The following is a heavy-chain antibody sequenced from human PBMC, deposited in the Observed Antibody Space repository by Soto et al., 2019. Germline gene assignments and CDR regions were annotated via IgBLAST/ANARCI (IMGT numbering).Heavy chain of an antibody. Sequence: EVQLVESGGGLVQPGGSLRLSCAASGFTFSTYWMHWVRQVPGKGLVWVSRVNPDGTTTNYAASVKGRFTISRDNAKNTLHLQMNSPRVDDTAAYFCARDLAGVDDSWGQGTLVTFSS. CDR3: ARDLAGVDDS. CDR1: GFTFSTYW. J-gene: IGHJ4*02. CDR2: VNPDGTTT. V-gene: IGHV3-74*01. D-gene: IGHD7-27*01.